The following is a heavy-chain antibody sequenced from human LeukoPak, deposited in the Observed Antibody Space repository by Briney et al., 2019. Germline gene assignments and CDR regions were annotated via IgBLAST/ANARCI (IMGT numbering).Heavy chain of an antibody. Sequence: SETLSLTCTVSGGSIGSYYCSWIRQPAGKGLEWIGRIYTRGSTNYNPSLKSRVTMSVDTSKNQFSLKLSSVTAADTAVYYCARDQYYYDSSGYSHFDYWGQGTLVTVSS. CDR2: IYTRGST. CDR1: GGSIGSYY. D-gene: IGHD3-22*01. CDR3: ARDQYYYDSSGYSHFDY. J-gene: IGHJ4*02. V-gene: IGHV4-4*07.